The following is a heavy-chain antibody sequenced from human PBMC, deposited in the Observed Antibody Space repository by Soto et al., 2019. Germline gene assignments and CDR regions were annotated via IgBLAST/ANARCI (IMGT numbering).Heavy chain of an antibody. D-gene: IGHD3-10*01. J-gene: IGHJ2*01. CDR3: ARGFQYWLPTFD. Sequence: QVQLQESGPGLVRPSVTMSLTCSVSGASVVNCNWWSWVRQSPGEGLEWIGEVALAGRNHYNSSLKRRDTISLDESKNQFSLILTSVTVADAAIYYCARGFQYWLPTFDWGRGTVVT. CDR1: GASVVNCNW. CDR2: VALAGRN. V-gene: IGHV4-4*02.